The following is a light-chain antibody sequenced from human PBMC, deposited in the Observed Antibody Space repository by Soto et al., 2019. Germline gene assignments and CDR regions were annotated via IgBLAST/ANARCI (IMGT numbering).Light chain of an antibody. CDR2: ENN. J-gene: IGLJ7*01. CDR1: SSNIGNNY. V-gene: IGLV1-51*02. CDR3: GTWDTSLSAAV. Sequence: QSVLTQPPSVSAAPGQEVTISCSGSSSNIGNNYVSWYQQLPGTAPKLPIYENNKRPSGIPDRFSGSKSGTSATLGITGLQTGDEADYYCGTWDTSLSAAVFGGGTQPTVL.